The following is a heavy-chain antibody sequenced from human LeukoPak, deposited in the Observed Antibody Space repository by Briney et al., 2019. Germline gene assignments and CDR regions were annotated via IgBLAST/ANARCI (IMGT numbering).Heavy chain of an antibody. Sequence: GASAKVSCKASGYTFTGYYMHWVRQAPGQGLEWMGRINPNSGGTNYAQKFQGRVTMTRDTSISTAYMELSRLRSDDTAVYYCAGDIRYFDWPHYYYGMDVWGQGTTVTVSS. CDR2: INPNSGGT. CDR1: GYTFTGYY. CDR3: AGDIRYFDWPHYYYGMDV. V-gene: IGHV1-2*06. J-gene: IGHJ6*02. D-gene: IGHD3-9*01.